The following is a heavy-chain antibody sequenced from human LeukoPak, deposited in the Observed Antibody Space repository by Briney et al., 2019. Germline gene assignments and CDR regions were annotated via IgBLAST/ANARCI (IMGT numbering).Heavy chain of an antibody. CDR1: GFTFSSYW. J-gene: IGHJ5*02. V-gene: IGHV3-7*01. CDR3: ARDSVVGDNLNWFDP. D-gene: IGHD2-21*01. Sequence: GGSLRLSCAASGFTFSSYWMSWVRQAPGKGLEWVANIKQDGSEKYYVDSVKGRFTISRDNAKNSLYLQMNSLRAEDTAVYYCARDSVVGDNLNWFDPWGQGTLVTVSS. CDR2: IKQDGSEK.